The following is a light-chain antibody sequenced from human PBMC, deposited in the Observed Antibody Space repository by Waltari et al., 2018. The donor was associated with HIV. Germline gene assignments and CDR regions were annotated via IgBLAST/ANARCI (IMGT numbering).Light chain of an antibody. CDR2: DDS. Sequence: SSVLTQPPSVSVAPGQTVSMTCEGNNVGSKDVHWYQQKPGQAPVLVVYDDSDRPSGIPERSSGSKSGNTATLSISRVEVGDGADYYCQVWDIISAYVIFGGGTKLTVL. J-gene: IGLJ2*01. CDR3: QVWDIISAYVI. CDR1: NVGSKD. V-gene: IGLV3-21*02.